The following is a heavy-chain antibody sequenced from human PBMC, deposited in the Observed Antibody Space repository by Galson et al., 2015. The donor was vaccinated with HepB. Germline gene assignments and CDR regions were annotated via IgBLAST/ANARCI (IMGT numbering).Heavy chain of an antibody. V-gene: IGHV1-3*01. Sequence: SVKVSCKASGYTFTSYAMHWARQAPGQRLEWMGWINAGNGNTKYSQKFQGRVTITRDTSASKAYMELSSLRSEDTAVYYCARAGYDFWSGYRLGKFDYWGQGTLVTVSS. D-gene: IGHD3-3*01. CDR2: INAGNGNT. J-gene: IGHJ4*02. CDR1: GYTFTSYA. CDR3: ARAGYDFWSGYRLGKFDY.